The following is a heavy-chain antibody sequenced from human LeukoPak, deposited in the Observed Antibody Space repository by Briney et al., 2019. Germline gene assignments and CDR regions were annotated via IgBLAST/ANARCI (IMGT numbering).Heavy chain of an antibody. J-gene: IGHJ3*02. CDR3: AREASPGFYYDSSGYYHDAFDI. CDR1: GGSISSYY. D-gene: IGHD3-22*01. CDR2: IYYSGST. Sequence: SETLSLTCTVSGGSISSYYWSWIRQPPGKGLEWIGYIYYSGSTNYNPSLKSRVTISVDTSKNQFSLKLSSVTAADTAVYYCAREASPGFYYDSSGYYHDAFDIWGQGTMVTVSS. V-gene: IGHV4-59*01.